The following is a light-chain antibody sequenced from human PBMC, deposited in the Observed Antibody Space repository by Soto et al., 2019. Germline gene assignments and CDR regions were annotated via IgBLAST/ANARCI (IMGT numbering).Light chain of an antibody. CDR2: ATS. V-gene: IGKV3-20*01. CDR1: QSVISTY. CDR3: QQYGPSPIT. Sequence: EIVLTQSPGTLSMSPGERATLSCRASQSVISTYLAWYQQKFGQAPRLLIYATSTRATGIPDRFSGSGSGTDFTLTISRLEPEDFAIYYCQQYGPSPITFGQGTRLESK. J-gene: IGKJ5*01.